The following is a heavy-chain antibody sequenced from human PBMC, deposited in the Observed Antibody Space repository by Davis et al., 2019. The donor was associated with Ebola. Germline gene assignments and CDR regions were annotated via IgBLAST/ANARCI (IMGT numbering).Heavy chain of an antibody. V-gene: IGHV3-53*01. D-gene: IGHD3-16*01. Sequence: GESLKISCAASGFTVSSNYMSWVRQAPGKGLEWVSVIYSGGSTYYADSVKGRFTISRHNSKNTLYLQMNSLRAEDTAVYYCAKVPYQGWYFDLWGRGTLVTVSS. CDR3: AKVPYQGWYFDL. CDR1: GFTVSSNY. J-gene: IGHJ2*01. CDR2: IYSGGST.